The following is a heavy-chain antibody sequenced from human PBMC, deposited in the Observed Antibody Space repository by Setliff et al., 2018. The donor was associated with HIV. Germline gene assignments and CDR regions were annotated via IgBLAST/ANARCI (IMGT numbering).Heavy chain of an antibody. Sequence: ASETLSLTCDVFDGPFSGHYWSWIRQPPGKGLEWIGEINGSGSSNYNSSLKSRVIISVDTSKMQFSLRLTSVTAADTAVYYCARSLGLTGMDVWGKGTTVTVSS. D-gene: IGHD3-9*01. CDR2: INGSGSS. CDR3: ARSLGLTGMDV. V-gene: IGHV4-34*01. CDR1: DGPFSGHY. J-gene: IGHJ6*03.